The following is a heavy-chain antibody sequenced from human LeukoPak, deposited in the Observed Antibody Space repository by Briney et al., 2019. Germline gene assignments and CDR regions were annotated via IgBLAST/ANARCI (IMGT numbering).Heavy chain of an antibody. CDR1: GGSISSGDYY. D-gene: IGHD1-20*01. CDR2: IYYSGST. V-gene: IGHV4-30-4*08. Sequence: SETLSLTCTVSGGSISSGDYYWSWIRQPPGKGLEWIGYIYYSGSTYYNPSLKSRVTISVDTSKNQFSLKLSSVTAADTAVYYCASSNWNDDSRTFDYWGQGTLVTVSS. J-gene: IGHJ4*02. CDR3: ASSNWNDDSRTFDY.